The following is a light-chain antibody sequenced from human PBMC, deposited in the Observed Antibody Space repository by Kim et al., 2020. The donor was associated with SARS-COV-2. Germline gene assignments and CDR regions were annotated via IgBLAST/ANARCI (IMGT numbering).Light chain of an antibody. V-gene: IGLV3-21*04. Sequence: AQGKTARITGGGDNIGSKTVHWYQQKAGQAPVLAIYYHGDRPSGIPERFSGSNSGNTATLTIIRVEAGDEADYYCQVWDSSSDHRVFGGGTQLTVL. J-gene: IGLJ2*01. CDR3: QVWDSSSDHRV. CDR1: NIGSKT. CDR2: YHG.